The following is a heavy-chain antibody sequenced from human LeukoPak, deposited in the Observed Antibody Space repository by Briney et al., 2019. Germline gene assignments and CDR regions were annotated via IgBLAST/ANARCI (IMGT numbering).Heavy chain of an antibody. CDR1: GFTFSSYG. V-gene: IGHV3-30*02. CDR3: AKVLPYSSGERGYFFDY. D-gene: IGHD6-19*01. CDR2: IRHDGSNK. J-gene: IGHJ4*02. Sequence: GGSLRLSCAASGFTFSSYGIHWVRQAPGKGLEWVAFIRHDGSNKYYADSVKGRFTISRDNSKSTLYLQMNSLRAEDTAVYYCAKVLPYSSGERGYFFDYWGQGTLVTVSS.